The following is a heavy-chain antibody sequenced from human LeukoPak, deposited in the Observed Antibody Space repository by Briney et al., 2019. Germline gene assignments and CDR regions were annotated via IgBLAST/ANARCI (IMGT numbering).Heavy chain of an antibody. V-gene: IGHV3-48*01. CDR2: ISSTSSTI. J-gene: IGHJ4*02. CDR1: GFTFSSYS. Sequence: GSLRLSCAASGFTFSSYSMHWVRQAPGKGLEWVSYISSTSSTIYYADSVKGRFTISRDNAKNSLYLQMNGLRAEDTAVYYCARDRDYYDSSGYGYWGQGTLVTVSS. D-gene: IGHD3-22*01. CDR3: ARDRDYYDSSGYGY.